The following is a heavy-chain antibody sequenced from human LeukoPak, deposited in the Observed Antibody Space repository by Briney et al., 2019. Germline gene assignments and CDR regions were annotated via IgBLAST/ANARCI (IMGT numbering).Heavy chain of an antibody. J-gene: IGHJ3*02. CDR1: GGSISSYY. CDR2: IYYSGST. V-gene: IGHV4-59*01. D-gene: IGHD6-13*01. Sequence: PSETLSLTCTVSGGSISSYYWNWIRQPPGKGLEWIGYIYYSGSTNYNPSLKSRVTISVDTSKNQFSLKLSSVTAADTAVYYCAREGPGTMKQQLLRGDAFDIWGQGTMVTVSS. CDR3: AREGPGTMKQQLLRGDAFDI.